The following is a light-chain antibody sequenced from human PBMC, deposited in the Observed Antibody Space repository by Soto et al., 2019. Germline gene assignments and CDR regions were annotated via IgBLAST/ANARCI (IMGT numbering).Light chain of an antibody. CDR1: QSISSW. V-gene: IGKV1-5*01. Sequence: DIQMTQSPSTLSASVGDRVTITCRASQSISSWLACYQQKPGKAPKHLIYDDSGLESGVPSRFSGSGSGTEFTHTISSLQADDFASYYCQQYNSYSTFGPGTKVHSK. J-gene: IGKJ3*01. CDR2: DDS. CDR3: QQYNSYST.